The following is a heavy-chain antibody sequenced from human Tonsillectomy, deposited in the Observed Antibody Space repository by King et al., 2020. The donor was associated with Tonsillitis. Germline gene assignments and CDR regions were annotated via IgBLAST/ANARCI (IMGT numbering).Heavy chain of an antibody. Sequence: QLQESGPGLVKPSETLSLTCTVSGGSINSSIYYGGWIRQPPGKGLEWNGSIYYNGRTYYNPSLKSRVTISADTSKNRFSLKLTSVTDADTAVYYCAGLTMGFLGWVDLWGQGNLVTVSS. V-gene: IGHV4-39*01. D-gene: IGHD3-3*01. CDR1: GGSINSSIYY. CDR2: IYYNGRT. J-gene: IGHJ5*02. CDR3: AGLTMGFLGWVDL.